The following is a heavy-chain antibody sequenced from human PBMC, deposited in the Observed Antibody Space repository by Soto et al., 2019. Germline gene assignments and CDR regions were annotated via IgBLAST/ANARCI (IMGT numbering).Heavy chain of an antibody. CDR1: GFTFSSYW. J-gene: IGHJ4*02. V-gene: IGHV3-74*01. CDR3: ARAGYSSSRYYY. Sequence: GGSLRLSCAASGFTFSSYWMHWVRQAPGKGLVWVSRINSDGRSTSYADSVKGRFTISRDNAKNTLYLQMNSLRAEDTAVYYCARAGYSSSRYYYWGQGTLVTVS. D-gene: IGHD6-13*01. CDR2: INSDGRST.